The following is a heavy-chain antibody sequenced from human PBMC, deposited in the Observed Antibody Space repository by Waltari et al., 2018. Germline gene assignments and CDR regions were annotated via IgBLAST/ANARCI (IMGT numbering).Heavy chain of an antibody. CDR2: LXPGDTX. V-gene: IGHV3-53*01. CDR1: RHTVTANF. J-gene: IGHJ6*02. Sequence: VQLXESGGLXMQPGGSLRXSCAASRHTVTANFMTWVRQAPRKGLEXVSILXPGDTXDYADSVKGRXTISRDNSKNTLYLQMNXLRVEDTAXYXCAXWLLSERKGIDXWGQGTTVTVSS. D-gene: IGHD3-3*01. CDR3: AXWLLSERKGIDX.